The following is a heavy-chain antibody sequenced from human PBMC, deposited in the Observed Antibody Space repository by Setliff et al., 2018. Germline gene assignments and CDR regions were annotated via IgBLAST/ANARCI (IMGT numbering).Heavy chain of an antibody. CDR3: ARSESCGATNCSPFDY. Sequence: SETLSLTCTVSGGSVGNSHYYWSWIRQHPGKGLEWIGYIYYSGSTYYNPSLKSRVTISVDTSKNQFSLKLSSVTAEDTAVYYCARSESCGATNCSPFDYWGQGTLVTVSS. J-gene: IGHJ4*02. V-gene: IGHV4-31*03. CDR1: GGSVGNSHYY. D-gene: IGHD2-2*01. CDR2: IYYSGST.